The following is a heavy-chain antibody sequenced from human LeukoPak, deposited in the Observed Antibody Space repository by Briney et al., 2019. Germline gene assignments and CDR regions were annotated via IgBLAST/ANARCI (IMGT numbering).Heavy chain of an antibody. CDR1: GYTFTSYD. Sequence: ASVKVSCKASGYTFTSYDINWVRQATGQGLEWMGWMDPNSGNTGYAQKFQGRVTMTRNTSMSTAYMELSSLRSEDTAVYYCARAKDIVATIFYFDYWGQGTLVTVSS. J-gene: IGHJ4*02. D-gene: IGHD5-12*01. CDR2: MDPNSGNT. V-gene: IGHV1-8*01. CDR3: ARAKDIVATIFYFDY.